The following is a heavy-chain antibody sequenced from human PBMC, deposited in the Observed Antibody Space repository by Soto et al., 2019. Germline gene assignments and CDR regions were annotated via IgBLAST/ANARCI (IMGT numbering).Heavy chain of an antibody. CDR2: IYHSGST. V-gene: IGHV4-38-2*01. J-gene: IGHJ4*02. Sequence: PSETLSLTCAVSGYSISSGYYWGWIRQPPGKGLEWIGSIYHSGSTYYNPSLKSRVTISVDTSKNQFSLKLSSVTAADTAVYYCASLITMVRGGGLYYFDYWGQGTLVTVS. CDR1: GYSISSGYY. D-gene: IGHD3-10*01. CDR3: ASLITMVRGGGLYYFDY.